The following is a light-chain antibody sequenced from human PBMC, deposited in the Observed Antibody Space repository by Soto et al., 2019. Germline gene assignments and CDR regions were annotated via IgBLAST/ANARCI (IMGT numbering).Light chain of an antibody. Sequence: SYELTQPPSVSVAPGKTAGITCGGNNIGGKSVHWYQRKPGQAPVLIIYNDGDRPSGIPERFSGSNSGNTATLTVSRVEAGDEADYYCQVWGSNADPYVVFGGGTKLTVL. CDR2: NDG. J-gene: IGLJ2*01. CDR3: QVWGSNADPYVV. V-gene: IGLV3-21*04. CDR1: NIGGKS.